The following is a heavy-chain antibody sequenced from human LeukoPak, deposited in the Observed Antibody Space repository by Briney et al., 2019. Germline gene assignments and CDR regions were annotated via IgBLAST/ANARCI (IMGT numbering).Heavy chain of an antibody. D-gene: IGHD4-11*01. CDR3: ARDPILETTVTDDAFDI. V-gene: IGHV1-2*02. J-gene: IGHJ3*02. CDR1: GYTFTGYY. CDR2: INPNSGGT. Sequence: ASVKVSCKASGYTFTGYYMHWVRQAPGQGLEWMGWINPNSGGTNYAQKFQGRVTMTRDTSISTAYMELSSLRSEDTAVYYCARDPILETTVTDDAFDIWGQGTMVTVSS.